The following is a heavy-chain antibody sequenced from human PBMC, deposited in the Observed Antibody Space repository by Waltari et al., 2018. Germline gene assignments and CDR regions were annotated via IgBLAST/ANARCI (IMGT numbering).Heavy chain of an antibody. Sequence: QVQLVQSGSEVKKPGASVKVSCKASGSIFTGYYIHWVRQAPGQGLEWMGRINPNSGGTNYAQKFQGRVTMTRDTSVSIAYMELNSLTSDDTAVYYCARGKVDYWGQGTLVTVSS. CDR1: GSIFTGYY. J-gene: IGHJ4*02. V-gene: IGHV1-2*06. CDR3: ARGKVDY. CDR2: INPNSGGT.